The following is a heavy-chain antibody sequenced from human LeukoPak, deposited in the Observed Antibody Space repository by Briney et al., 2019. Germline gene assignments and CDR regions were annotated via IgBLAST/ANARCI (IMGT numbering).Heavy chain of an antibody. CDR3: ARSNQADDY. D-gene: IGHD1-14*01. V-gene: IGHV3-74*01. CDR1: GFTFSSYW. CDR2: INPGGSSV. Sequence: GRSLRLSCAASGFTFSSYWMHWVRQVPGKGLVWVARINPGGSSVTYADSVKGRFTISRDNAKNTLYLQMDSLRAEDTGVYYCARSNQADDYWGQGTLVTVSS. J-gene: IGHJ4*02.